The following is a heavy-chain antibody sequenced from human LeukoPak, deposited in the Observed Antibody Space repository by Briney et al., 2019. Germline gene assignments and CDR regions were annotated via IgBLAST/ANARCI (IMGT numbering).Heavy chain of an antibody. Sequence: GASVKVSCKASGYTFTSYGISWVRQAPGQGLEWMGWTSAYNGNTNYAQKLQGRVTMTTDTSTSTAYMELRSLRSDDTAVYYCARDFGYCSSTSCRPFDYWGQGTLVTVSS. V-gene: IGHV1-18*01. CDR1: GYTFTSYG. D-gene: IGHD2-2*03. CDR2: TSAYNGNT. CDR3: ARDFGYCSSTSCRPFDY. J-gene: IGHJ4*02.